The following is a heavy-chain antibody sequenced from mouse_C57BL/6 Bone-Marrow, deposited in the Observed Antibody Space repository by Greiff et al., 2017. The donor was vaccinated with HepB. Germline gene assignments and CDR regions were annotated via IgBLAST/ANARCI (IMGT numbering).Heavy chain of an antibody. CDR1: GFTFSDYY. V-gene: IGHV5-16*01. CDR3: ARGGPYYGSSLPWYFDV. Sequence: DVKLVESEGGLVQPGSSMKLSCTASGFTFSDYYMAWVRQVPEKGLEWVANINYDGSSTYYLDSLKSRFIISRDNAKNILYLQMSSLKSEDTATYYCARGGPYYGSSLPWYFDVWGTGTTVTVSS. CDR2: INYDGSST. J-gene: IGHJ1*03. D-gene: IGHD1-1*01.